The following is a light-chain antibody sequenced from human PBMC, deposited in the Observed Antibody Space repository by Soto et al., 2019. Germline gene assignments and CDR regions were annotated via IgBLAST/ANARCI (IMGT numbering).Light chain of an antibody. J-gene: IGKJ1*01. CDR1: ESVRTS. V-gene: IGKV3-15*01. Sequence: EIVLTQSPATLSVSPGERATLSCRASESVRTSLSWYQQKPGRSPSLLIYGASNRATGLPARFSGSGSGTECTLTISSLQSEDRAVYDCQQYSDGPRTFGQGTKLEF. CDR2: GAS. CDR3: QQYSDGPRT.